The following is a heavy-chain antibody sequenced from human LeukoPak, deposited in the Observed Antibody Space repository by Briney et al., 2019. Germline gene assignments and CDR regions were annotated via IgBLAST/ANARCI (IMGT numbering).Heavy chain of an antibody. Sequence: SETLSLTCTVSGYSISSGYYWGWIRQPPGKGLEWIGSIHYSARIYYNPSLKSRLTISPDTSRNQFSLKLNSVTAADTAVYYCAKSNGYGLIDIWGQGTMVTVSS. CDR3: AKSNGYGLIDI. D-gene: IGHD3-22*01. CDR1: GYSISSGYY. J-gene: IGHJ3*02. CDR2: IHYSARI. V-gene: IGHV4-38-2*02.